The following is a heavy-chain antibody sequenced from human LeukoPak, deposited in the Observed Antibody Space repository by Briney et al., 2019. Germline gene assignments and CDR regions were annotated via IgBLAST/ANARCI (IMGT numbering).Heavy chain of an antibody. D-gene: IGHD3-3*01. CDR2: IYTSGST. J-gene: IGHJ4*02. CDR1: GGSISSSSYY. V-gene: IGHV4-61*02. Sequence: SETLSLTCTVSGGSISSSSYYWSWIRQPAGKGLEWIGRIYTSGSTNYNPSLKSRVTISVDTSKNQFSLKLSSVTAADTAVYYCARATENFWSGYPPSFDYWGQGTLVTVSS. CDR3: ARATENFWSGYPPSFDY.